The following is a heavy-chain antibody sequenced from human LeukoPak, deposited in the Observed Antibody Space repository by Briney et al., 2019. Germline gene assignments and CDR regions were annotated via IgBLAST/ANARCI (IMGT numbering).Heavy chain of an antibody. J-gene: IGHJ3*02. Sequence: GGSLRLSCAASGFIFSTFAMSWVRQAPGKGLEWVSTISGSGGSTYYADSVKGRFTISRDNSKNTLYLQMNSLRAEDTAVYYCAKGFVTDSSGYYAVFAFDIWGQGTMVTVSS. V-gene: IGHV3-23*01. CDR1: GFIFSTFA. CDR3: AKGFVTDSSGYYAVFAFDI. D-gene: IGHD3-22*01. CDR2: ISGSGGST.